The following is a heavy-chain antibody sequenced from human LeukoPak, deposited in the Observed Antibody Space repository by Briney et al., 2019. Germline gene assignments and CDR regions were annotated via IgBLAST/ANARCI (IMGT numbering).Heavy chain of an antibody. CDR3: ARDMSNRRYYYDSRGFDP. CDR2: ISYDGSNK. J-gene: IGHJ5*02. CDR1: GFTFSSYA. V-gene: IGHV3-30*04. D-gene: IGHD3-22*01. Sequence: GGSLRLSCAASGFTFSSYAMHWVRQAPGKGLEWVAVISYDGSNKYYADSVKGRFTISRDNAKNSLYLQMNSLRAEDTAVYYCARDMSNRRYYYDSRGFDPWGQGTLVTVSS.